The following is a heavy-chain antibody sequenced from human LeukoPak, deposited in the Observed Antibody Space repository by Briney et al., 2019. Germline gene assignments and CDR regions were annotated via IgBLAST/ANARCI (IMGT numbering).Heavy chain of an antibody. CDR1: GLSFSDYG. D-gene: IGHD3-10*01. CDR2: IRYDGSNK. Sequence: PGGSLRLSCVVSGLSFSDYGMHWVRQAPGKGLEWVAFIRYDGSNKYYADSVKGRFTISRDNSKNTLYLQMNSLRAEDTAVYYCARGITMVRGVISYYFDYWGQGTLVTVSS. CDR3: ARGITMVRGVISYYFDY. J-gene: IGHJ4*02. V-gene: IGHV3-30*02.